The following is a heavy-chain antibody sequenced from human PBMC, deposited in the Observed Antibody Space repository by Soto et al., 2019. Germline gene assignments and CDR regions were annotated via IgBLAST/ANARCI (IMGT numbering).Heavy chain of an antibody. Sequence: PGGCLRLSCSAGGCSFSDYYMSWIRQAPGKGLEWVSYISSSGSTIYYADSVKGRFTISRDNAKNSLYLQMNSLRAEDTAVYYCARDLGGDYVPPYFDYWGQGTLVTVSS. J-gene: IGHJ4*02. CDR3: ARDLGGDYVPPYFDY. CDR2: ISSSGSTI. CDR1: GCSFSDYY. V-gene: IGHV3-11*01. D-gene: IGHD4-17*01.